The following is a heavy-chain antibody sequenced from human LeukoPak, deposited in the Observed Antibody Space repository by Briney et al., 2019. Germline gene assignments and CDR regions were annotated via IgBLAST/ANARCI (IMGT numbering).Heavy chain of an antibody. D-gene: IGHD6-13*01. CDR1: GGSFSGYY. Sequence: PSETLSLTCAVYGGSFSGYYWSWIRQPPGKGLEWIGEINHSGSTNYNPSLKSRVTISVDTSKNQFSLKLSSVTAADTAVYYCARRVAAAGYYYYGMDVWGQGTTVTVSS. CDR3: ARRVAAAGYYYYGMDV. V-gene: IGHV4-34*01. CDR2: INHSGST. J-gene: IGHJ6*02.